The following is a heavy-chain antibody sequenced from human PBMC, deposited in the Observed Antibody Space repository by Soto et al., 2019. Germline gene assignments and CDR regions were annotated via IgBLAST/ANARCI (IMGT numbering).Heavy chain of an antibody. CDR2: FGTHGDST. J-gene: IGHJ3*02. CDR3: ARSTWFGGPGAFDI. D-gene: IGHD3-10*01. V-gene: IGHV3-64*02. CDR1: GFIFSRYA. Sequence: GGSLRLSCAASGFIFSRYAMHWVRQAPGKGLEHVSGFGTHGDSTYHADSVKGRFTISRDNSKNTLDLQMGNLRPEDTAVYYCARSTWFGGPGAFDIWGQGTMVTVSS.